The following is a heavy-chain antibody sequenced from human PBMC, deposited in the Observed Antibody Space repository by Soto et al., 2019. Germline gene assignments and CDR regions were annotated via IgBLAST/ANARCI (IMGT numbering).Heavy chain of an antibody. Sequence: GSLRLSCAASGFTFSSYAMSWVRQAPGKGLEWVSAISGSGGSTYYAGSVKGRFTISRDNSKNTLYLQMNSLRAEDTAVYYCAKGTRQTYDYIWGSSYNAFDIWGQGTMVTVSS. J-gene: IGHJ3*02. CDR3: AKGTRQTYDYIWGSSYNAFDI. CDR1: GFTFSSYA. CDR2: ISGSGGST. V-gene: IGHV3-23*01. D-gene: IGHD3-16*01.